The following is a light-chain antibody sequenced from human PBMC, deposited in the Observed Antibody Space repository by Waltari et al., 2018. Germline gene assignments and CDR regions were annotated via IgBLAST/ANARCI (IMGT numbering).Light chain of an antibody. Sequence: QSALTQPASVSGSPGQSITISCTGTSSDVGGYNYVSWYQQKPGKAPKLMIYEVSNRPSGVPNLFSGSKSGNTATLTISGLQAEDEDDYYCSSYTSSSTLVFGGGTKLTVL. CDR1: SSDVGGYNY. J-gene: IGLJ2*01. V-gene: IGLV2-14*01. CDR2: EVS. CDR3: SSYTSSSTLV.